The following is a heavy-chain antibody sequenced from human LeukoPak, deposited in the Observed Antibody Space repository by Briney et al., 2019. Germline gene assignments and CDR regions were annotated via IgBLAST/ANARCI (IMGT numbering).Heavy chain of an antibody. V-gene: IGHV4-34*01. Sequence: PSETLSLTCAVYGGSSSGYYWSWIRQPPGKGLEWIGEINHSGSTNYNPSLKSRVTISVDTSKNQFSLKLSSVTAADTAVYYCARGGYYSAAYYMDVWGKGTTVTVSS. CDR1: GGSSSGYY. CDR3: ARGGYYSAAYYMDV. D-gene: IGHD3-22*01. J-gene: IGHJ6*03. CDR2: INHSGST.